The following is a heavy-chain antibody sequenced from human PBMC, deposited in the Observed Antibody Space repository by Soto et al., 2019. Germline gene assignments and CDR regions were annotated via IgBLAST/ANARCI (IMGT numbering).Heavy chain of an antibody. D-gene: IGHD6-13*01. Sequence: PGGSLRLSCVASGFSFSSYAMSWVRQAPGKGLEWVSVISGSDGSTYYADSVKGRFTISRDNSKYTLYLQMNSLRAEDTAVYYCAKDRERDAWYEDYWGQGTLVTVSS. V-gene: IGHV3-23*01. CDR1: GFSFSSYA. CDR3: AKDRERDAWYEDY. CDR2: ISGSDGST. J-gene: IGHJ4*02.